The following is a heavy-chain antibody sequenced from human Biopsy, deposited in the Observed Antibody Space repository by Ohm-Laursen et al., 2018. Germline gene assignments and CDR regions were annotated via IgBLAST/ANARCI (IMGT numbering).Heavy chain of an antibody. CDR3: ARGMRSSGWPYFDS. D-gene: IGHD6-19*01. Sequence: TLSLTCTVSDGSINSYYWNWIRQPPGQGLEYIGYIYDRGSTANYNPSLESRVTMSVGMPKNQFSLKLSSVTAADTAIYYCARGMRSSGWPYFDSWGQGTLVTVSS. CDR2: IYDRGSTA. J-gene: IGHJ4*02. V-gene: IGHV4-59*01. CDR1: DGSINSYY.